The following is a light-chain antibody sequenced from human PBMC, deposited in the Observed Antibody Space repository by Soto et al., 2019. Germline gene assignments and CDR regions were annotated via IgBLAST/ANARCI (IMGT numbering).Light chain of an antibody. CDR1: QGISNY. CDR3: QKYNSAPWM. CDR2: AAS. J-gene: IGKJ1*01. Sequence: DIQLTQSPSSLSASIGDRVTITCRESQGISNYLAWYQQKPGKVPKLLIYAASTLQSGVPSRFSDSGSGTDFTLTISSLQAEDVATYYCQKYNSAPWMFGRGTKVEVK. V-gene: IGKV1-27*01.